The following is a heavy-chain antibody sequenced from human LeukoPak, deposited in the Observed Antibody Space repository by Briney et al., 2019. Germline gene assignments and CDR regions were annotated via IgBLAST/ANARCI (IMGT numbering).Heavy chain of an antibody. V-gene: IGHV4-59*08. D-gene: IGHD5-12*01. CDR3: ARGRATVFPSATFSYFYDYFFDV. CDR2: IYYTGST. Sequence: SETLSLTYTFRGHSNCSYYWLCVRQPPGKGLEWIGYIYYTGSTNYNPSLKSRVTISVDASKNQFSLKLRSMTAADTAVYYCARGRATVFPSATFSYFYDYFFDVWGKGTTVTVSS. CDR1: GHSNCSYY. J-gene: IGHJ6*04.